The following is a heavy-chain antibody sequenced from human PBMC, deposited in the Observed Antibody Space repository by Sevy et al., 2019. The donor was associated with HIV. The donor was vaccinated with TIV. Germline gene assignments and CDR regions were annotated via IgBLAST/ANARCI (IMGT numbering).Heavy chain of an antibody. J-gene: IGHJ4*02. CDR1: GYTLTELS. CDR2: FDPEDDEK. V-gene: IGHV1-24*01. CDR3: ATTKDYYDSSGYPFDY. Sequence: ASVKVSCKVSGYTLTELSVHWVRQAPGKGLEWMATFDPEDDEKIYARKFQGRVTMTEDTSTDTAYMELSSLRSEDTAVYYCATTKDYYDSSGYPFDYWGQGTLVTVSS. D-gene: IGHD3-22*01.